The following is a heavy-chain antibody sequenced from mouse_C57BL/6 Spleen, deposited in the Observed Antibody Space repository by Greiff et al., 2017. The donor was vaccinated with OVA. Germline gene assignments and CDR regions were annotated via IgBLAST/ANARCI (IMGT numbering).Heavy chain of an antibody. Sequence: VQLQESGPELVKPGASVKISCKASGYAFSSSWMNWVKQRPGKGLEWIGRIYPGDGDTKYNGKFKGKATLTADKSSSTAYMQLSSLTSEDSAVYFCARWAQAVAMDYWGQGTSVTVSS. CDR2: IYPGDGDT. CDR1: GYAFSSSW. D-gene: IGHD3-2*02. J-gene: IGHJ4*01. V-gene: IGHV1-82*01. CDR3: ARWAQAVAMDY.